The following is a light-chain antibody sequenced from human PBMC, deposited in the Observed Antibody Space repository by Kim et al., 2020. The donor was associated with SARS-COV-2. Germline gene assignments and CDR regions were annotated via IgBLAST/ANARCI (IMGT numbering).Light chain of an antibody. J-gene: IGLJ2*01. CDR1: TGIVSGAFY. V-gene: IGLV7-43*01. CDR3: LLYYGGALL. CDR2: NTN. Sequence: PGGTVTLTCGSSTGIVSGAFYPSWFQQKSGQAPRALIYNTNDKHTWTPARFSGSLLGGKAALTLSGAQPEAEADYYCLLYYGGALLFGGGTQLTVL.